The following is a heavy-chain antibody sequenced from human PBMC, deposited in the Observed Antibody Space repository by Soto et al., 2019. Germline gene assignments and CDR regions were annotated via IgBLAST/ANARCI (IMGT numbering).Heavy chain of an antibody. J-gene: IGHJ6*02. Sequence: GGSLRLSCAASGFTFSSYSMNWGRQAPGKGLEWVSSISSSSSYIYYADSVKGRFTISRDNAKNSLYLQRNSLRAEDTAVYYCARDPEGCGRYFSSSSYYYGMDVWGQGTTVTVSS. CDR1: GFTFSSYS. V-gene: IGHV3-21*01. CDR3: ARDPEGCGRYFSSSSYYYGMDV. D-gene: IGHD3-10*01. CDR2: ISSSSSYI.